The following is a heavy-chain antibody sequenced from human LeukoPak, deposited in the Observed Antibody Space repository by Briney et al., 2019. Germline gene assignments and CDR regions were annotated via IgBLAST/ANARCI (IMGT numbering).Heavy chain of an antibody. J-gene: IGHJ5*02. Sequence: SETLSLTCAVYGGSFSSYYWSSIRQPPGKGLEWIGEINHSGSTNYNPSPKSRVTISVDTSKNQFSLKLSSVTAADTAVYYCARAGVVVPAAISWFDPWGQGTLVTVSS. V-gene: IGHV4-34*01. CDR1: GGSFSSYY. CDR2: INHSGST. CDR3: ARAGVVVPAAISWFDP. D-gene: IGHD2-2*01.